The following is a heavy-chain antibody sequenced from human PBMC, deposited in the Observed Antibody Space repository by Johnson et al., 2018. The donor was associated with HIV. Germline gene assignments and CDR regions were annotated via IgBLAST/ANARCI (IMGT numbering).Heavy chain of an antibody. CDR2: INWHGGGT. V-gene: IGHV3-20*04. J-gene: IGHJ3*02. D-gene: IGHD2-21*02. CDR3: ARRGDCGGDCYPDGFDI. Sequence: GQLVESGGGVVRPGGSLRLSCAASGINFDNYGMSWVRQAPGKGLEWVSGINWHGGGTHDADAVKGRFTISRANAKKSLYLQMNSLRAEDTAVYSCARRGDCGGDCYPDGFDIWGQGTMVTVSS. CDR1: GINFDNYG.